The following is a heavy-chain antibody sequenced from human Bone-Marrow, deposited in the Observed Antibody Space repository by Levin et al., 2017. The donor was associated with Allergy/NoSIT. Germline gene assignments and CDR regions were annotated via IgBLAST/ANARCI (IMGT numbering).Heavy chain of an antibody. Sequence: GESLKISCAASGITVSRNYMTWVRQAPGKGLEWVSGIYSASSTYYADSVKGRFTISRDSSKNTLFLQMNSLRAEDTAVYYCARDFRFGPDYYYYYMDVWGKGTTVTVSS. D-gene: IGHD3-16*01. CDR3: ARDFRFGPDYYYYYMDV. V-gene: IGHV3-66*02. CDR1: GITVSRNY. J-gene: IGHJ6*03. CDR2: IYSASST.